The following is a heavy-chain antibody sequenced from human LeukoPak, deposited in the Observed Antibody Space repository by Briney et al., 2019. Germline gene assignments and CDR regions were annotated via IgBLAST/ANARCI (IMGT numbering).Heavy chain of an antibody. CDR3: ARDNPGSGWTQCFDY. D-gene: IGHD6-19*01. Sequence: GGSLRLSCAASGLTFSSYNMNWVRQAPGKGLEWVSSISRSNNYIYYADSVRGRFTISRDNAKNSLYLQMNSLRAEDTAVYYCARDNPGSGWTQCFDYWGQGTLVTVSS. CDR2: ISRSNNYI. V-gene: IGHV3-21*01. J-gene: IGHJ4*02. CDR1: GLTFSSYN.